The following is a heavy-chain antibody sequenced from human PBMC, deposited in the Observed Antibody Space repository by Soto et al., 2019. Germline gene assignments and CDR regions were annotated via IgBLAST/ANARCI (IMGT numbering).Heavy chain of an antibody. CDR3: VRVAMSAAEFTPNFDR. D-gene: IGHD2-15*01. Sequence: PSETLSLTCTVSGDSLRSSYHYWGWIRQLPGKGLEWIGSIYYTGNTYYNPSLKSRVSISVDMATNEISLRLRAESIADTAVYYCVRVAMSAAEFTPNFDRWGQGALVTVSS. CDR1: GDSLRSSYHY. J-gene: IGHJ4*02. V-gene: IGHV4-39*01. CDR2: IYYTGNT.